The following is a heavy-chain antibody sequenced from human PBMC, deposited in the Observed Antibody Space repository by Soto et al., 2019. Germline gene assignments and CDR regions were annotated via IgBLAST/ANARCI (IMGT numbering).Heavy chain of an antibody. D-gene: IGHD1-1*01. J-gene: IGHJ6*02. V-gene: IGHV1-69*13. CDR3: ARDISTGSTDGMDV. CDR2: IIPIFGTA. Sequence: SVKVSCQASGGTFSSYAISWVRQAPGQGLEWMGGIIPIFGTANYAQKFQGRVTITADESTSTAYMELSSLRSEDTAVYYCARDISTGSTDGMDVWGQGTTVTVSS. CDR1: GGTFSSYA.